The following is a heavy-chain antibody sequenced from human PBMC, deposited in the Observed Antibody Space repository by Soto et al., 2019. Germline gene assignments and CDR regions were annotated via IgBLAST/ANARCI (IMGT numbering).Heavy chain of an antibody. Sequence: SETLALTCTVSGGSISSYYWSWIRQPPGKGLEWIGYIYYSGSTNYNPSLKSRVTISVDTSKNQFSLKLSSVTAADTAVYYCARSPRVTIFGVVKRGYYYGMDVWGQGTTVTVSS. CDR1: GGSISSYY. CDR3: ARSPRVTIFGVVKRGYYYGMDV. V-gene: IGHV4-59*01. D-gene: IGHD3-3*01. CDR2: IYYSGST. J-gene: IGHJ6*02.